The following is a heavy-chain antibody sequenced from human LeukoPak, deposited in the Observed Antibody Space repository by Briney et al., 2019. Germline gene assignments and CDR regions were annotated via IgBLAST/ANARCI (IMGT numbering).Heavy chain of an antibody. CDR2: ISGSGSST. V-gene: IGHV3-23*01. CDR1: GFTFSSYA. Sequence: GGSLRLSCAASGFTFSSYAMSWVRQAPGEGLQWVSGISGSGSSTSYADSVKGRFTISRDNAKNTLYLQMNSLRAEDTAVYYCARLRIAAAGIDYFDYWGQGTLVTVSS. D-gene: IGHD6-13*01. J-gene: IGHJ4*02. CDR3: ARLRIAAAGIDYFDY.